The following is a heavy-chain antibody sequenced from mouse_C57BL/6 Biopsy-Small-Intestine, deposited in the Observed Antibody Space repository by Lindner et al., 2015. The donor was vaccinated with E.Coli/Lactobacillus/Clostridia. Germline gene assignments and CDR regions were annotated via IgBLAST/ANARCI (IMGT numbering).Heavy chain of an antibody. Sequence: VQLQESGPELVKPGASVKISCKASGYSFIDFNMNWVRQSNGKSLEWIGIINPNYGTTSYNQMFKGKATLTVDQSSSTAYMQLHSLTSEDSAVYYCARSMGWFTYWGQGTLVAVSA. CDR3: ARSMGWFTY. CDR2: INPNYGTT. V-gene: IGHV1-39*01. J-gene: IGHJ3*01. CDR1: GYSFIDFN.